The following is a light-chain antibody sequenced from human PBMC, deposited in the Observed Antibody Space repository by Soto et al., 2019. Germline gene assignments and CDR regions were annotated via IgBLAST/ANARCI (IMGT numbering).Light chain of an antibody. J-gene: IGKJ1*01. Sequence: IQAATYEPPVSKSVRARVTPNCRANQSISNNLTWYQQKAGKAPRLLIYDSSTLQSGVPSRFSGSGSGTDFTLTISSLQPEDFATYYCQHCYSPPLAFGPGTKVDIK. CDR1: QSISNN. CDR3: QHCYSPPLA. V-gene: IGKV1-39*01. CDR2: DSS.